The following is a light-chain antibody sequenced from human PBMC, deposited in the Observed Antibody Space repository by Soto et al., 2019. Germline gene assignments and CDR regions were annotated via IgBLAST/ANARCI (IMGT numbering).Light chain of an antibody. CDR3: HQFGYSPRT. J-gene: IGKJ1*01. CDR1: QSVSSNY. V-gene: IGKV3-20*01. Sequence: EIVLTQSPGTLSLSPGERATLSCRASQSVSSNYLAWYQQKLGQAPRLLIHGASTRATGIPARFSGSGSGTDFTLAIRRLEPEDFAVYYCHQFGYSPRTFGQGTKVDIK. CDR2: GAS.